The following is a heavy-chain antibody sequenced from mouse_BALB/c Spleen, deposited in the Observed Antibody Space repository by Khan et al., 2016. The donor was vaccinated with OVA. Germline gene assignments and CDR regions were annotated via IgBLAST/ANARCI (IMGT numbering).Heavy chain of an antibody. J-gene: IGHJ2*01. CDR1: GFTFSTYT. D-gene: IGHD3-1*01. CDR2: ISSGGSYT. V-gene: IGHV5-6-4*01. Sequence: EVELVESGGGLVKPGGSLKLSCAASGFTFSTYTMSWVRQTPEKRLEWVATISSGGSYTYYPACVKGRFTISRDNAKHTLYLQMSSLTSEDTAMYYCTRDRKQRAGYFDYWGQGTTLTVSS. CDR3: TRDRKQRAGYFDY.